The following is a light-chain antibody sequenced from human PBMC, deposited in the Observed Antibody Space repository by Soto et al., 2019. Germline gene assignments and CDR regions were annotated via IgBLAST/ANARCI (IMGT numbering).Light chain of an antibody. CDR2: GAS. CDR3: QQYNNWPPFT. Sequence: ELAMTQSPVTLSVSPGERATLSCRAGQSVSNNLAWYQQKPGQAPSLLIYGASTRATGIPARFSGSGSGTEFTLTISSLQSEDFAVYYCQQYNNWPPFTFGQGTRLEIK. J-gene: IGKJ5*01. CDR1: QSVSNN. V-gene: IGKV3-15*01.